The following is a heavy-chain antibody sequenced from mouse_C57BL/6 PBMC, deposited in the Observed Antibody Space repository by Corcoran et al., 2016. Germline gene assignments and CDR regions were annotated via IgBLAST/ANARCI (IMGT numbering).Heavy chain of an antibody. J-gene: IGHJ2*01. D-gene: IGHD1-1*01. CDR3: ARITTVVADFYY. Sequence: QVQLQQSGAELARPGASVKLSCKASGDTFTSYSRSWVKQRTGQGLEWIGEIYPRSGNTYYNEKFKGKATLTADKSSSTAYMELRSLTSEDSAVYFCARITTVVADFYYWGQGTTLTVS. CDR2: IYPRSGNT. V-gene: IGHV1-81*01. CDR1: GDTFTSYS.